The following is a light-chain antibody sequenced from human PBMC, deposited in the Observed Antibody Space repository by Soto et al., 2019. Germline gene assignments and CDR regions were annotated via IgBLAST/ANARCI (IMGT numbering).Light chain of an antibody. CDR1: SGPVFTSSY. Sequence: QTVVTQEPSFSVSPGVTVTLTCGLSSGPVFTSSYPNWYQQTPGQAPRTLIFNTNTRSSGVPDRFSGSILGDKAALTITGAHADDDSYYCCLLYLGGGIWVCGGGTKLTGL. J-gene: IGLJ3*02. V-gene: IGLV8-61*01. CDR3: LLYLGGGIWV. CDR2: NTN.